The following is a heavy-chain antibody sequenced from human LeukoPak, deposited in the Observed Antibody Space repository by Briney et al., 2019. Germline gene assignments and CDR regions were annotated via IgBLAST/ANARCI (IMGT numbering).Heavy chain of an antibody. CDR2: ISGSGGST. Sequence: GGSLRLSCAASGFTFSSYAMSWVRQAPGKGLEWVSAISGSGGSTYYADSVKGRFTISRDNSKNTLYLQMNSLRAEDTAVYYCVKDGALIAAAQFYYFDYWGQGTLVTVSS. V-gene: IGHV3-23*01. D-gene: IGHD6-13*01. CDR3: VKDGALIAAAQFYYFDY. CDR1: GFTFSSYA. J-gene: IGHJ4*02.